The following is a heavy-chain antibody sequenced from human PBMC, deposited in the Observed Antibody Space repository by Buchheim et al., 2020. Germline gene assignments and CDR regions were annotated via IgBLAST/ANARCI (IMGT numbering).Heavy chain of an antibody. CDR3: ARDGNRDEYKSYWYFDL. V-gene: IGHV3-48*03. CDR1: GFTFGSHE. J-gene: IGHJ2*01. Sequence: EVQLVESGGGLVQPGGSLRLSCAASGFTFGSHEMNWVRQAPGKGLEWVSYISGSGYYKYYADSVKGRFTISRDNARNSLFFQMNSLRAEDTAVYYCARDGNRDEYKSYWYFDLWGRGTL. CDR2: ISGSGYYK. D-gene: IGHD5-24*01.